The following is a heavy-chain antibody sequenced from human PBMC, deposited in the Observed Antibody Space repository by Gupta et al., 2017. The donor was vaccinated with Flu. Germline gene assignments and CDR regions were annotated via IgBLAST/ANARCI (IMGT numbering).Heavy chain of an antibody. CDR1: GFTFGSYS. CDR2: ISSSSSYI. V-gene: IGHV3-21*01. CDR3: IGWDYYDSSGYLRPFDY. Sequence: EVQLVESGGGLVKPGGSLRLSCAASGFTFGSYSMNWVRQAPGKGLEWVSSISSSSSYIYYADSVKGRFTISRDNAKNSLYLQMNSLRAEDTAVYYCIGWDYYDSSGYLRPFDYWGQGTLVTVSS. D-gene: IGHD3-22*01. J-gene: IGHJ4*02.